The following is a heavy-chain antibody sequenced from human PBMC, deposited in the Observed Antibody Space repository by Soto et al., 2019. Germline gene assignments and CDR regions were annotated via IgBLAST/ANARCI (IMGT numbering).Heavy chain of an antibody. J-gene: IGHJ6*02. D-gene: IGHD2-15*01. CDR1: GGSISSSSYY. CDR3: ARSLFGYCSGGSCYLIYGMDV. V-gene: IGHV4-39*01. CDR2: IYYSGST. Sequence: SETLSLTCTVCGGSISSSSYYWGWIRQPPGKGLEWIGSIYYSGSTYYNPSLKSRVTISVDTSKNQFSLKLSSVTAADTAVYYCARSLFGYCSGGSCYLIYGMDVWGQGTTVTVSS.